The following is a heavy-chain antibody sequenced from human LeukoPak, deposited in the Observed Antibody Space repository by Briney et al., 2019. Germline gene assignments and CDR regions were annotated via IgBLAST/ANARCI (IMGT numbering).Heavy chain of an antibody. Sequence: GGSLRLSCAASGFPFSNSGMHWVRQAPGKGLEWVAFIRYDGSNEIYADSVKGRFTISRDNSKNTLYLQMNSLRAEDTAVYYCAKLKNDYGDYNWFDPWGQGTLVTVSS. D-gene: IGHD4-17*01. CDR3: AKLKNDYGDYNWFDP. V-gene: IGHV3-30*02. J-gene: IGHJ5*02. CDR2: IRYDGSNE. CDR1: GFPFSNSG.